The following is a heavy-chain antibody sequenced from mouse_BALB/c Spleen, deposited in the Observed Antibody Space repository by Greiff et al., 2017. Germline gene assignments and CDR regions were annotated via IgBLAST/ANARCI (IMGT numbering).Heavy chain of an antibody. J-gene: IGHJ2*01. CDR3: ARDRGGYGSIFDY. D-gene: IGHD1-1*01. V-gene: IGHV2-6-7*01. CDR2: IWGDGST. CDR1: GFSLTGYG. Sequence: QVQLKQSGPGLVAPSQSLSITCTVSGFSLTGYGVNWVRQPPGKGLEWLGMIWGDGSTDYNSALKSRLSISKDNSKSQVFLKMNSLQTDDTARYYCARDRGGYGSIFDYWGQGTTLTVSS.